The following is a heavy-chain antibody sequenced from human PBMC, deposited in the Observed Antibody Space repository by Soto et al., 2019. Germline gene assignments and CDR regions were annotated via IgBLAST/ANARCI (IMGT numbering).Heavy chain of an antibody. D-gene: IGHD6-13*01. V-gene: IGHV3-30-3*01. Sequence: GSLRLSCAASGFTFSSYAMHWVRQAPGKRLEWSAGISDEASNKYFAEHVKGRLTLFRDNHKNTLYLQMNSLIAEDTVRKYFTLLSAAGTMYWGQGTLDSVDS. CDR3: TLLSAAGTMY. CDR2: ISDEASNK. J-gene: IGHJ4*02. CDR1: GFTFSSYA.